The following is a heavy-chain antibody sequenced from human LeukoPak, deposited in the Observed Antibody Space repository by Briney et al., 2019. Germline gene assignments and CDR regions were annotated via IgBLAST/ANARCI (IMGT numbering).Heavy chain of an antibody. CDR3: ARHRGSYAYYFDY. CDR2: IYYSGST. V-gene: IGHV4-31*03. J-gene: IGHJ4*02. CDR1: GGSISSGGYY. D-gene: IGHD1-26*01. Sequence: SQTLSLTCTVSGGSISSGGYYWSWIRQHPGKGLEWIGYIYYSGSTYYNPSLKSRVTISVDTSKNQFSLKLSSVTAADTAVYYCARHRGSYAYYFDYWGQGTLVTVSS.